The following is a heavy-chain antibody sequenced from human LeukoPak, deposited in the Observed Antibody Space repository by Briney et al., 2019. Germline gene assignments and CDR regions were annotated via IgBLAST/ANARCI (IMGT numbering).Heavy chain of an antibody. CDR3: ATGRPYSSYLY. Sequence: PSETLSLTCTVSGGSISSYYWSWIRQPPGKGLEWIGYIYYSGSTNYNPSLKSRVTISVDTSKNQFSLKLSSVTAADTAVYYCATGRPYSSYLYWGQGTLVTVSS. D-gene: IGHD6-6*01. J-gene: IGHJ4*02. V-gene: IGHV4-59*01. CDR2: IYYSGST. CDR1: GGSISSYY.